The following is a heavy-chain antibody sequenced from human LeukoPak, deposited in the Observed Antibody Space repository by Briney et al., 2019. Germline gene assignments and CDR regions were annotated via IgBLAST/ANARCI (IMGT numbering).Heavy chain of an antibody. CDR2: ISGSGGST. D-gene: IGHD6-19*01. J-gene: IGHJ5*02. V-gene: IGHV3-23*01. CDR3: AKGEWLVYRNWFDP. Sequence: GSLRLSCAASGFTFSSYAMSWVRQAPGKGLGWVSAISGSGGSTYYADSVKGRFTISRDNSKNTLYLQMNSLRAEDTAVYYCAKGEWLVYRNWFDPWGQGTLVTVSS. CDR1: GFTFSSYA.